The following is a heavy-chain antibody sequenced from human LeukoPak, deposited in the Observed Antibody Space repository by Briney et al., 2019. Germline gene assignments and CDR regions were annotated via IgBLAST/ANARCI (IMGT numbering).Heavy chain of an antibody. D-gene: IGHD3-10*01. CDR1: GYTFTSYG. J-gene: IGHJ5*02. V-gene: IGHV1-18*01. CDR3: ARDLVRGVISYWFDP. Sequence: ASVTVSCKASGYTFTSYGISWVRQAPGQGLEWMGWISAYNGNTNYAQKLQGRVTMTTDTSTSTAYMELRSLRSDDTAVYYCARDLVRGVISYWFDPWGQGTLVTVSS. CDR2: ISAYNGNT.